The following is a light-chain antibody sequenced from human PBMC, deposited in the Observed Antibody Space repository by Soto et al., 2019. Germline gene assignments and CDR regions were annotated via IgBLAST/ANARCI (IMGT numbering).Light chain of an antibody. J-gene: IGKJ1*01. CDR2: STS. V-gene: IGKV3-20*01. Sequence: EIVLTQSPGTLSLSPGERATLSCRASQSVSSNLAWYQQKPGQAPRLLMYSTSIRATGIPDRFSGSGSGTDFTLTISRLDPEDFAVYYCQQYVNSPRTFGQGTKVDIK. CDR3: QQYVNSPRT. CDR1: QSVSSN.